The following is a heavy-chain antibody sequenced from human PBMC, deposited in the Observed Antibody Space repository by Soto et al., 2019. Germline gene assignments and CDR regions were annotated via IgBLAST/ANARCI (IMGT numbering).Heavy chain of an antibody. J-gene: IGHJ4*02. D-gene: IGHD6-13*01. CDR1: GFTFTSSA. CDR2: IVVGSGNT. CDR3: AAFSISWLQYYFDY. V-gene: IGHV1-58*01. Sequence: GASVKVSCKASGFTFTSSAVQWVRQARGQRLEWIGWIVVGSGNTNYAQKFQERVTITRDMSTSTAYMELSSLRSEDTAVYYCAAFSISWLQYYFDYWGQGTLVTVSS.